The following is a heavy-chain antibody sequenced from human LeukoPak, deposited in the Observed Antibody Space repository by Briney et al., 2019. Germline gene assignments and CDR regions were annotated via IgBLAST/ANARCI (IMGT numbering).Heavy chain of an antibody. CDR3: ARSARLVPAAMMDV. V-gene: IGHV4-4*07. CDR2: IYTSGST. D-gene: IGHD2-2*01. CDR1: GGSISSYY. J-gene: IGHJ6*02. Sequence: SETLSLTCTVSGGSISSYYWSWIRQPAGKGLEWIGRIYTSGSTNYNPSLKSRVTVSVDTSKNQFSLKLSSVTAADTAVYYCARSARLVPAAMMDVWGQGTTVTVSS.